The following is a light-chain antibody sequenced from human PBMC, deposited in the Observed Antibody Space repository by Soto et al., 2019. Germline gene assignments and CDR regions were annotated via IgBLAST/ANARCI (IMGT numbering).Light chain of an antibody. CDR2: DAS. J-gene: IGKJ1*01. V-gene: IGKV1-5*01. Sequence: DIQMTQSPSTLSGSVGDRVTITCRASQSFTSWLAWYQHKPGKVPRLLIYDASSLESGVPSRFSGSGSGTEFTLTISSLQPDDFATYYCQQYNSYLWTFGQGTKVDIK. CDR3: QQYNSYLWT. CDR1: QSFTSW.